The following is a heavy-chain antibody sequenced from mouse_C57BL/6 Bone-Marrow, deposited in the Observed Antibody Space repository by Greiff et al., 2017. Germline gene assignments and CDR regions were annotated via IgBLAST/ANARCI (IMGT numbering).Heavy chain of an antibody. Sequence: EVKVVESGGDLVKPGGSLKLSCAASGFTFSSSGMSWVRQTPDKRLEWVATISSGGSYTYYPDSVKGRFTISRDNAKNTLYLQMSSLKSEDTAMYYCARTSYYGSRNWYFDVWGTGTTVTVSS. J-gene: IGHJ1*03. CDR3: ARTSYYGSRNWYFDV. CDR2: ISSGGSYT. CDR1: GFTFSSSG. V-gene: IGHV5-6*01. D-gene: IGHD1-1*01.